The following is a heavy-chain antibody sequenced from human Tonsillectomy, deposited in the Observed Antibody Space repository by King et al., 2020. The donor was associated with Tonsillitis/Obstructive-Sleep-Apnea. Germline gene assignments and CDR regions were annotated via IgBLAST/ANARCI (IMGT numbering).Heavy chain of an antibody. V-gene: IGHV1-18*01. D-gene: IGHD2-2*01. Sequence: VQLVESGAEVKKPGASVKVSCKASGYTFTSYGISWVRQAPGQGLEWMGWLSAYNGNTNYAQKLQGRVTMTTDTSTSNAYMELRSLRSDDTAVYYCARAYCSSTSCHANWFDPWGQGTLATVSS. CDR3: ARAYCSSTSCHANWFDP. J-gene: IGHJ5*02. CDR2: LSAYNGNT. CDR1: GYTFTSYG.